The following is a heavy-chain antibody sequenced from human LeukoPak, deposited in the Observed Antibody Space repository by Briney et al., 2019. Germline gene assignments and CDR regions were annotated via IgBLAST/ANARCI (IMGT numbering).Heavy chain of an antibody. J-gene: IGHJ4*02. Sequence: SETLSLTCTVSGYSISSGYYWGWIRPPPGKGIEWIGSIYHSGSTYYSPSLKSRVSISIDTSKNQFSLNLSSVTAADTAIYSCARVHSWSGPDFWGQGTLVTVSS. V-gene: IGHV4-38-2*02. CDR2: IYHSGST. CDR1: GYSISSGYY. D-gene: IGHD3-3*01. CDR3: ARVHSWSGPDF.